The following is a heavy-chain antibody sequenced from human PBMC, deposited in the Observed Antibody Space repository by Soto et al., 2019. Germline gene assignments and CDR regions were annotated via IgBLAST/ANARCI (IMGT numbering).Heavy chain of an antibody. D-gene: IGHD2-8*01. J-gene: IGHJ6*02. V-gene: IGHV1-58*01. CDR2: IVVGSGNT. Sequence: QMQLVQSGPEVKKPGTSVKVSCKASGFTFTSSAVQWVRQARGQRLEWIGWIVVGSGNTNYAQKFQERVTITRDMPTSTAYMERSSLRSEDTAVYYCAASSDSETNTGYYYGMDVWGQGTTVTVSS. CDR1: GFTFTSSA. CDR3: AASSDSETNTGYYYGMDV.